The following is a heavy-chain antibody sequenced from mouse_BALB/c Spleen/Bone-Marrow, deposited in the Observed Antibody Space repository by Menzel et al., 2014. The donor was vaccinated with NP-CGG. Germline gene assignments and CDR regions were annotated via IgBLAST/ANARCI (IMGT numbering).Heavy chain of an antibody. Sequence: DVQLVESGGGLVQPGGSRKLSCAASGFTFSSFGMHWVRQAPEKGLEWVAYISSGSSTIYYADTVKGRFTISRDNPKNTLFLQMTSLRSEDTAMYYCTRHYGTIYYYAMDYWGQGTSVTVSS. V-gene: IGHV5-17*02. CDR3: TRHYGTIYYYAMDY. J-gene: IGHJ4*01. D-gene: IGHD2-1*01. CDR1: GFTFSSFG. CDR2: ISSGSSTI.